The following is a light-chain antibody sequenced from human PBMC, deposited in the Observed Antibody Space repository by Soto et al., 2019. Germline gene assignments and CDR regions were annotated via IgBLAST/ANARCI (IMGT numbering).Light chain of an antibody. J-gene: IGKJ1*01. V-gene: IGKV3-15*01. CDR3: HQYDNWWT. CDR1: PSVSSS. CDR2: GEA. Sequence: EVVMTQSPAPLSVSPGQRATLSCRASPSVSSSLACYQQKPGQHPRLLIDGEATRATGVPARFSGSGSGTDFTLTISSLQPEDFAVYYCHQYDNWWTVGQGTKV.